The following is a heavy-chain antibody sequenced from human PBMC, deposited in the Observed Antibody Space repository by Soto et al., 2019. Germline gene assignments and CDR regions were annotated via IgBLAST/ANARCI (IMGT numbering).Heavy chain of an antibody. J-gene: IGHJ4*02. CDR2: IKGDGSEK. CDR3: AKDSALLWFGELGY. D-gene: IGHD3-10*01. Sequence: TGGSLRLSCAASGLTFNKNWMSWVRQAPGKGLEWVANIKGDGSEKYYGGSVKGRFTISRDNAKNSLYLHMNSLRAEDTAVYYYAKDSALLWFGELGYWGPGTLVTVSS. V-gene: IGHV3-7*05. CDR1: GLTFNKNW.